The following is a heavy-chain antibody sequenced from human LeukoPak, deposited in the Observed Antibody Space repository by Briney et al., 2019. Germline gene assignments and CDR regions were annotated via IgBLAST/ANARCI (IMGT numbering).Heavy chain of an antibody. CDR2: IYYSGST. D-gene: IGHD3-10*01. CDR1: GGSISSSTYY. CDR3: ARGRGEGRGISMVRGVRAPSYNWFDP. Sequence: PSETLPLTCTVSGGSISSSTYYWGWIRQPPGKGLEWIGSIYYSGSTYYNPSLKSRVTISADTSKNQFSLKLSSVTAADTAVYYCARGRGEGRGISMVRGVRAPSYNWFDPWGHGTLVTVSS. V-gene: IGHV4-39*07. J-gene: IGHJ5*02.